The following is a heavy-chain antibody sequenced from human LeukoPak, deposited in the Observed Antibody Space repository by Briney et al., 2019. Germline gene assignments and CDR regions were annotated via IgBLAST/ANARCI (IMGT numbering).Heavy chain of an antibody. J-gene: IGHJ4*02. D-gene: IGHD3-10*01. CDR1: GFTFSSYA. V-gene: IGHV3-23*01. CDR2: VMYNGAGT. CDR3: AKGSGVRGHFDY. Sequence: TGGSLRLSCAASGFTFSSYAMSWVRQAPGKGLEWVSAVMYNGAGTYYADSVKGRFTISRNNSKHTLFLQMDSLSAEDTAVYYCAKGSGVRGHFDYWGQGTLVTVSS.